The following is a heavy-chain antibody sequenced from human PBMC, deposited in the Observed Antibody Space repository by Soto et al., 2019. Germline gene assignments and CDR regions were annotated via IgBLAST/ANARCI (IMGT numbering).Heavy chain of an antibody. D-gene: IGHD6-13*01. V-gene: IGHV1-18*01. CDR2: ISGYNGNT. J-gene: IGHJ1*01. Sequence: ASVKVSCKASGYTFSNYGLSWVRQAPGQGPEWMGWISGYNGNTKYAETLQGRVTMTTDTSTSTVYMELRSLRLDDTAVYYCARGGSSWSAEYYQHWGQGTLVTVSS. CDR3: ARGGSSWSAEYYQH. CDR1: GYTFSNYG.